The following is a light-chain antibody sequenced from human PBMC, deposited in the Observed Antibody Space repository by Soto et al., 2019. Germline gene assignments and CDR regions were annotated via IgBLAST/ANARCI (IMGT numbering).Light chain of an antibody. J-gene: IGKJ4*01. CDR1: QSVTSN. CDR3: QQRSHTLI. V-gene: IGKV3-11*01. Sequence: EIVLTQSPGTLSLSPGERATLSCRASQSVTSNLAWYQQKPGQAPRLLIYDASTRATGIPARFSGSGSGTDSTLTISSLEPEDFAIYYCQQRSHTLIFGGGTRVEIK. CDR2: DAS.